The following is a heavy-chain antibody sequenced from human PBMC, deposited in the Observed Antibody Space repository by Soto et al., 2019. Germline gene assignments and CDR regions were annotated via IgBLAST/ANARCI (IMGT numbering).Heavy chain of an antibody. J-gene: IGHJ2*01. D-gene: IGHD3-9*01. CDR3: AKDPRRTFRYNWYFDL. CDR1: GFTFCSYA. Sequence: EVQLLESGGGLVQPGGSLRLSCAASGFTFCSYAMSWVRQAPGKGLEWGSAISGSGGSTYYADSVKGRFTISRDNSKNTLYLQMNSLRAEDTAVYYCAKDPRRTFRYNWYFDLWGRGTLVTVSS. V-gene: IGHV3-23*01. CDR2: ISGSGGST.